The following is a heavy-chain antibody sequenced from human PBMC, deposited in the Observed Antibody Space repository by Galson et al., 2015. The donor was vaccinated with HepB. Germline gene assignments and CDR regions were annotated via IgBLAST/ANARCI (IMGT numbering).Heavy chain of an antibody. CDR2: AYHSGGT. CDR3: ARAKEGRGYFDY. J-gene: IGHJ4*02. D-gene: IGHD3-10*01. Sequence: ETLSLTCAVYGGSFSGFYWSWVRQPPGEGLEWIGGAYHSGGTNYRPSLKSRVTISVDKSKNQFSLKLTSVTAADTAVYYCARAKEGRGYFDYWGQGTLVTVSP. CDR1: GGSFSGFY. V-gene: IGHV4-34*01.